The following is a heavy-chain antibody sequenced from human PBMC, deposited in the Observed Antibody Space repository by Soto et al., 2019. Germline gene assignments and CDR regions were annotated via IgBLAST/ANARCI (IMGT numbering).Heavy chain of an antibody. CDR3: ARVRRYCSGGSCSPRVPVTPPRTGYYYYMDV. V-gene: IGHV3-11*01. CDR1: GFTFSDYY. Sequence: GGSLRLSCAASGFTFSDYYMSWIRQAPGKGLEWVSYISSSGSTIYYADSVKGRFTLSRDNAKNSLYLQMNSLRAEDPAVYYCARVRRYCSGGSCSPRVPVTPPRTGYYYYMDVWGKGTTVTVSS. J-gene: IGHJ6*03. CDR2: ISSSGSTI. D-gene: IGHD2-15*01.